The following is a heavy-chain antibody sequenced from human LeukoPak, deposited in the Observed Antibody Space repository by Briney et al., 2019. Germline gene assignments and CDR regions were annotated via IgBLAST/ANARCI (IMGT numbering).Heavy chain of an antibody. CDR2: INPSGGST. CDR1: GFTFSSYG. Sequence: GGSLRLSCAASGFTFSSYGMHWVRQAPGQGLEWMGIINPSGGSTSYAQKFQGRVTMTRDMSTSTVYMELSSLRSEDTAVYYCARLSSGWYEYYFDYWGQGTLVTVSS. V-gene: IGHV1-46*01. CDR3: ARLSSGWYEYYFDY. D-gene: IGHD6-19*01. J-gene: IGHJ4*02.